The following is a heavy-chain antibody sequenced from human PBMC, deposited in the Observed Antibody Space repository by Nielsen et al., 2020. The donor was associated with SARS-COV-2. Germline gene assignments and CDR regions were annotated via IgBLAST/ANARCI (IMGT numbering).Heavy chain of an antibody. J-gene: IGHJ6*03. CDR2: ISSSSSYI. CDR3: ARDKGQLWFGELLSTFYYYYMDV. D-gene: IGHD3-10*01. V-gene: IGHV3-21*01. Sequence: WIRQSPGKGLEWVSSISSSSSYIYYADSVKGRFTISRDNAKNSLYLQMNSLRAEDTAVYYCARDKGQLWFGELLSTFYYYYMDVWGKGTTVTVSS.